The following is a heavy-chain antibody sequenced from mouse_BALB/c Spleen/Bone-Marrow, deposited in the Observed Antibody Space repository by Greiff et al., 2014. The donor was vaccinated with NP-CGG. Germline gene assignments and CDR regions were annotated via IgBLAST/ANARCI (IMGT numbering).Heavy chain of an antibody. Sequence: VQRVESGAELAKPGASVKMSCKASGNTFTSCWMHWVKQRPGQGLEWIGYINPSTGYTEYNQKFKDKATLTADKSSSTAYMQLSSLTSEDSAVYYCARQITTVDYAMDYWGQGTSVTVSS. D-gene: IGHD1-1*01. J-gene: IGHJ4*01. CDR2: INPSTGYT. V-gene: IGHV1-7*01. CDR1: GNTFTSCW. CDR3: ARQITTVDYAMDY.